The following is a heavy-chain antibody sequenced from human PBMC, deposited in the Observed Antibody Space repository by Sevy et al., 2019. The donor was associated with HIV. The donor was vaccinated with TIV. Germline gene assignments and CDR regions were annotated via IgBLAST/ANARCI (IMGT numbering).Heavy chain of an antibody. CDR2: LSYDGRNK. CDR1: GFTFSSYG. V-gene: IGHV3-30*18. J-gene: IGHJ6*02. D-gene: IGHD3-10*01. Sequence: GGSLRLSCAASGFTFSSYGMHWVRQAPGKGLEWVAVLSYDGRNKYYADSVKGRFTISRDNSKNTLYLQMNSLRAEDTAVYYCAKDGYYGSGSMDVWGQGTTVTVSS. CDR3: AKDGYYGSGSMDV.